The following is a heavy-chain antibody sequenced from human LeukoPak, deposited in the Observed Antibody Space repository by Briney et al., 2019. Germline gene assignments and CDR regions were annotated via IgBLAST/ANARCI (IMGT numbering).Heavy chain of an antibody. V-gene: IGHV3-48*04. D-gene: IGHD2-2*01. CDR1: RFTFSDSS. CDR2: ISSTSTII. CDR3: ARVVGSTSCYFDY. J-gene: IGHJ4*02. Sequence: GGSLRLSCAASRFTFSDSSMNWVRQAPGKGLEWVSYISSTSTIIYYADSVKGRFTISRDNAKNSLYLQMNSLRAEDTAVYYCARVVGSTSCYFDYWGQGTLVTVSS.